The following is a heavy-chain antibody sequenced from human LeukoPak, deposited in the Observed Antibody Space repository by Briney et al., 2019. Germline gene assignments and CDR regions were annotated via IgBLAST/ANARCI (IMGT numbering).Heavy chain of an antibody. CDR3: ARGTNCSGGSCYLWYFDL. J-gene: IGHJ2*01. CDR2: IYYSGST. CDR1: GGSISSYY. D-gene: IGHD2-15*01. V-gene: IGHV4-59*01. Sequence: SETLSLTCTVSGGSISSYYWSWIRQPPGKGLEWIGYIYYSGSTNYNPSLKSRVTISVDTSKNQFSLKLSSVTAADTAVYYCARGTNCSGGSCYLWYFDLWGRGTLVTVSS.